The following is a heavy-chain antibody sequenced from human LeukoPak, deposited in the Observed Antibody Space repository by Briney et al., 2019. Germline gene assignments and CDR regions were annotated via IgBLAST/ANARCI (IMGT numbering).Heavy chain of an antibody. CDR1: GDSISYFY. CDR2: VSSSGNT. V-gene: IGHV4-4*07. Sequence: SETLSLTCSVSGDSISYFYWSWIRQAAGKGLEWIGRVSSSGNTDYNASLKSRVTISVDTSKNQFSLKLSSVTAADAAVYYCARGLNNRKSGRRFDVFEIWGQGTMVTVSS. J-gene: IGHJ3*02. CDR3: ARGLNNRKSGRRFDVFEI. D-gene: IGHD3-3*01.